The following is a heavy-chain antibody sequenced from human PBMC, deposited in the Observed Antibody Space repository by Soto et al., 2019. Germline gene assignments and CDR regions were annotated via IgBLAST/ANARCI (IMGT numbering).Heavy chain of an antibody. V-gene: IGHV1-3*01. J-gene: IGHJ4*02. CDR2: INAGNGNT. Sequence: ASVKVSCKASGYTFTSYAMHWVRQAPGQRLEWMGWINAGNGNTKYSQKFQGRVTITRDTSASTAYMELSSLRSEDTAVYYCARYDHVWGSYRTFDYWGQGTLVTVYS. D-gene: IGHD3-16*02. CDR1: GYTFTSYA. CDR3: ARYDHVWGSYRTFDY.